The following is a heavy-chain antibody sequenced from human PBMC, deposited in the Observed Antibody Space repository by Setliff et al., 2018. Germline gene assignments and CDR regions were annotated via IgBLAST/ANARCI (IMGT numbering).Heavy chain of an antibody. CDR1: GFTFSSYW. CDR2: IKQDGSEK. J-gene: IGHJ6*02. CDR3: AKGGPVPYYYGMDV. V-gene: IGHV3-7*03. D-gene: IGHD2-2*01. Sequence: GGSLRLSCAASGFTFSSYWMSWVRQAPGQGLEWVANIKQDGSEKYYADAVKGRFTIYRDNAKNSLYLQMNSLRAEDMALYYCAKGGPVPYYYGMDVWGQGTTVTVSS.